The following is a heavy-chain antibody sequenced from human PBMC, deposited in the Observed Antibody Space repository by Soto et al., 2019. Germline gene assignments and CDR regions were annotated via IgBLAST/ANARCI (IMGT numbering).Heavy chain of an antibody. D-gene: IGHD2-2*03. Sequence: SETLSLTCAVYGGSFSGYYWSWIRQPPGKGLEWIGYIYYSGSTNYNPSLKSRVTISVDTSKNQFSLKLSSVTAADTAVYYCARRYGYCFDYCGQGTLVTVAS. CDR1: GGSFSGYY. CDR3: ARRYGYCFDY. V-gene: IGHV4-59*08. J-gene: IGHJ4*02. CDR2: IYYSGST.